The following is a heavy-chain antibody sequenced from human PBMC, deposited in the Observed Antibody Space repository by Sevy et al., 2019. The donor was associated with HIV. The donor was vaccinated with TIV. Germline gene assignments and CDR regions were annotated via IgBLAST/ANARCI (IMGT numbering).Heavy chain of an antibody. CDR2: IKQDGSEK. CDR3: ARDSQPNNTWDYYYYGMDV. V-gene: IGHV3-7*01. J-gene: IGHJ6*02. CDR1: GFTFSSYW. D-gene: IGHD1-26*01. Sequence: GGSLRLSCAASGFTFSSYWMSWVRQAPGKGLEWVANIKQDGSEKYYVDSVKGRFTISRDNAKNSLYLQMNSLRAEDTAVYYCARDSQPNNTWDYYYYGMDVWGQGTTVTVSS.